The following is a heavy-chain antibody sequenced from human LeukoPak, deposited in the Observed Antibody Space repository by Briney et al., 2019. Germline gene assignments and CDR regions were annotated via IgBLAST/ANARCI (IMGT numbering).Heavy chain of an antibody. CDR2: ISTTSDYI. Sequence: GGSLRLSCAASGFTFSSYNMNWVRQAPGKGLEWVSSISTTSDYIYYADSLKGRFTISRDNSKNTLYLQMNSLRAEDTAVYYCAKHILRPYFDYWGQGTLVTVSS. V-gene: IGHV3-21*04. D-gene: IGHD2-21*01. CDR1: GFTFSSYN. CDR3: AKHILRPYFDY. J-gene: IGHJ4*02.